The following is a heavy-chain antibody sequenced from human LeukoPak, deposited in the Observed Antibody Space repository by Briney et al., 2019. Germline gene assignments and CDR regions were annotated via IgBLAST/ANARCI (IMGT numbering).Heavy chain of an antibody. CDR3: GKGKKLYDSNDYYFFAQLEY. Sequence: AGGSLRLSCAASEFIFNNFAMTWVRQAPGKGLEWVSSISGSGRTTYYADSVKGRFTISRDNSKNTLFLQMSSLRADDTAIYYCGKGKKLYDSNDYYFFAQLEYWGQGPWPPSP. D-gene: IGHD3-22*01. CDR2: ISGSGRTT. CDR1: EFIFNNFA. V-gene: IGHV3-23*01. J-gene: IGHJ4*02.